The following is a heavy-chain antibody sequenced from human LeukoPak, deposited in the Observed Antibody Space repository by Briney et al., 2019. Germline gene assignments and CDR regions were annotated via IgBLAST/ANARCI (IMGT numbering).Heavy chain of an antibody. CDR2: IKQDGSEK. D-gene: IGHD3-9*01. V-gene: IGHV3-7*01. J-gene: IGHJ6*03. Sequence: GGSLRLPCAASGFTFSSYWMSWVRQAPGKGLEWVANIKQDGSEKYYVDSVKGRFTISRDNAKNSLYLQMNSLRAEDTAVYYCAREPYDTLTGQYYYYYMDVWGKGTTVTISS. CDR1: GFTFSSYW. CDR3: AREPYDTLTGQYYYYYMDV.